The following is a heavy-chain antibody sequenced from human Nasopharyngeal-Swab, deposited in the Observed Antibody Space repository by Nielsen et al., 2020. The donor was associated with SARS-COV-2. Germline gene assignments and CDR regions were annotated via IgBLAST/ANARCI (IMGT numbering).Heavy chain of an antibody. V-gene: IGHV3-30-3*01. J-gene: IGHJ4*02. CDR3: ARDPDVYVWGGGGVFDY. CDR2: ISYDGSNK. CDR1: GFTFSSYA. D-gene: IGHD3-16*01. Sequence: GESLKISCAASGFTFSSYAMHWVRQAPGKGLEWVAVISYDGSNKYYADSVKGRFTISRDNSKNTLYLQMNSLRAEDTALYYCARDPDVYVWGGGGVFDYWGQGTLVTVSS.